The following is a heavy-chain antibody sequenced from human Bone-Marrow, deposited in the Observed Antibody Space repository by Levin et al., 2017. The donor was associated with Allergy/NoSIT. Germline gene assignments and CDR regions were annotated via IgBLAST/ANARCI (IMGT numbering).Heavy chain of an antibody. Sequence: SQTLSLTCAISGDSVSSNSAAWNWIRQSPSRGLEWLGRTYYRSKWYNDYAVSVKSRITINPDTSKNQFSLQLNSVTPEDTAVYYCARAIVVVPAAIGAFDIWGQGTMVTVSS. CDR2: TYYRSKWYN. D-gene: IGHD2-2*02. V-gene: IGHV6-1*01. CDR1: GDSVSSNSAA. J-gene: IGHJ3*02. CDR3: ARAIVVVPAAIGAFDI.